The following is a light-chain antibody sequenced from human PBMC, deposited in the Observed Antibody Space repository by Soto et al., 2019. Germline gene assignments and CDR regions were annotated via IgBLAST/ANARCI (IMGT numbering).Light chain of an antibody. Sequence: EIVMTQSPATLSVSPGERATLSCRASQSVSTNLAWYQQTPGQAPRLLIFGASARATGIPARFSGSGSGTEFTLTISSLQYEDFAVYYCQQYNNWLGTFGQGTKVEIK. V-gene: IGKV3-15*01. J-gene: IGKJ1*01. CDR3: QQYNNWLGT. CDR1: QSVSTN. CDR2: GAS.